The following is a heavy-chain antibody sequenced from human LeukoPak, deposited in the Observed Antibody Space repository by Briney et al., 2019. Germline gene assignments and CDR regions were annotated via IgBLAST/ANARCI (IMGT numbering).Heavy chain of an antibody. D-gene: IGHD6-6*01. CDR1: GGSFSGYY. J-gene: IGHJ4*02. Sequence: PSETLSLTCAVYGGSFSGYYWSWIRQPPGKGLEWIGEINHSGSTNYNPSLKSRVTISVDTSKNQFSLKLSSVTAADTAVYYCARASIAARPLQLDYWGQGTLVTVSS. CDR2: INHSGST. CDR3: ARASIAARPLQLDY. V-gene: IGHV4-34*01.